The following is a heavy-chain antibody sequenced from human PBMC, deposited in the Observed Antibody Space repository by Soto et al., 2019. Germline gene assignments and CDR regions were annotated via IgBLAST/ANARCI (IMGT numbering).Heavy chain of an antibody. CDR2: ISSNGVGT. V-gene: IGHV3-64*01. Sequence: GSLRLSCAAYGFTLSGYAMDWVRQAPGKGLEYVSGISSNGVGTYYANSVQGRFTISRDNSKNTVYLQMGSLRPEDMAVYYCARRARPDFYDMYVWGKGTTVTVYS. CDR1: GFTLSGYA. D-gene: IGHD6-6*01. J-gene: IGHJ6*03. CDR3: ARRARPDFYDMYV.